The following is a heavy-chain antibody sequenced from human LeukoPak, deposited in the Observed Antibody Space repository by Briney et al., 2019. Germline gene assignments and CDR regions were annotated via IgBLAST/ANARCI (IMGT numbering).Heavy chain of an antibody. CDR1: GGSISSYC. CDR2: IYYGGRT. J-gene: IGHJ5*01. Sequence: PSETLSLTGTVSGGSISSYCWSWIRQPPGKGLDWMGYIYYGGRTNYNPSLKSRATMSIDTANNQFSLNLTSVTAADTAVYYCARSISGTRSKFDCWGQGTLVTVSS. D-gene: IGHD1/OR15-1a*01. CDR3: ARSISGTRSKFDC. V-gene: IGHV4-59*08.